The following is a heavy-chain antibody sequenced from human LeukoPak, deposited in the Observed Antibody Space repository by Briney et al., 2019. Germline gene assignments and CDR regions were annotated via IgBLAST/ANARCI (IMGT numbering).Heavy chain of an antibody. D-gene: IGHD2-21*01. V-gene: IGHV4-31*03. CDR2: IYYSGST. Sequence: PSETLSLTCTVSGGSISSGGYYWSWIRQHPGKGLEWIGYIYYSGSTYYNPSLKSRVTISVDTSKNQFSLKLSPVTAADTAVYYCARVVGRSYYFDYWGQGTLVTVSS. CDR1: GGSISSGGYY. CDR3: ARVVGRSYYFDY. J-gene: IGHJ4*02.